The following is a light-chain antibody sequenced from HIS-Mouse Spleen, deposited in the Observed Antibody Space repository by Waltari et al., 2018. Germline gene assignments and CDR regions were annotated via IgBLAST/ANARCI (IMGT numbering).Light chain of an antibody. Sequence: SYELTQPPPVPVSPGQTAMTTCSGDALPNKFSYLYQQKSGQATVLVIYEDSKRPSGIPERFSGSSSGTMATLTISGAQVEDEADYYCYSTDSSGNHRVFGGGTKLTVL. J-gene: IGLJ2*01. CDR1: ALPNKF. CDR3: YSTDSSGNHRV. CDR2: EDS. V-gene: IGLV3-10*01.